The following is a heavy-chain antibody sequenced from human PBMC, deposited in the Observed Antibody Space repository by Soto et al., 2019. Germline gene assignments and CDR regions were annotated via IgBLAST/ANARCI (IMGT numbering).Heavy chain of an antibody. Sequence: SETLSLTCAVYGGFLSESYWTWIRQPPGKGLEWIGEINHVGGTNYNPSLKSRVTMSVDTSQNQFSLRLISVTAADTAMYFCVRIRYQLPSSVLWLDPWGQGTPITVSS. CDR1: GGFLSESY. CDR2: INHVGGT. D-gene: IGHD3-16*01. CDR3: VRIRYQLPSSVLWLDP. V-gene: IGHV4-34*01. J-gene: IGHJ5*02.